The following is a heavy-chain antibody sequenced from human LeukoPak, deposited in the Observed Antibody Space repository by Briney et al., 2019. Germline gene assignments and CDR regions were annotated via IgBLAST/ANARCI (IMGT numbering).Heavy chain of an antibody. CDR2: ISSSSSYI. Sequence: PGGSLRFSCAASGFTFSNYFMNWVRQAPGKGLEWVSAISSSSSYIYYADSVKGRFTISRDNAKNSVYLQMHGLRAEDTAVYFCARGEEKATITGLDSWGQGTLVTVSS. CDR1: GFTFSNYF. CDR3: ARGEEKATITGLDS. J-gene: IGHJ4*02. D-gene: IGHD5-24*01. V-gene: IGHV3-21*01.